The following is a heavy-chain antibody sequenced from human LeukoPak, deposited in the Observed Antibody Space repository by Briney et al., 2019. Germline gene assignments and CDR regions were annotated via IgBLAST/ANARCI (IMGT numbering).Heavy chain of an antibody. Sequence: GESLKISCKGSGYSFTSYWIGWVRQMPGKGLEWMGIIYPGDSDTRYSPSFQGQVTISADKSISTAYLQWSSLKASDTAMYYCARLKTTHPGRGSYGYYYYYGMDVWGQGTTVTVSS. CDR2: IYPGDSDT. J-gene: IGHJ6*02. D-gene: IGHD1-26*01. CDR3: ARLKTTHPGRGSYGYYYYYGMDV. CDR1: GYSFTSYW. V-gene: IGHV5-51*01.